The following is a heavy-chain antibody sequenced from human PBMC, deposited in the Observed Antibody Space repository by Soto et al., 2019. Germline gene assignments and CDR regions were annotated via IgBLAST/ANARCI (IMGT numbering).Heavy chain of an antibody. CDR2: IIPILGIA. V-gene: IGHV1-69*02. Sequence: QVQLVQSGAEVKKPGSSVKVSCKASGGTFSSYTISWVRQAPGQGLEWMGRIIPILGIANYAQKFQGRVTITADKSTGTAYMELSSLRSEDTAVYYCARGRGYGSGDDAFDIWGQGTMVTVSS. CDR3: ARGRGYGSGDDAFDI. CDR1: GGTFSSYT. J-gene: IGHJ3*02. D-gene: IGHD3-10*01.